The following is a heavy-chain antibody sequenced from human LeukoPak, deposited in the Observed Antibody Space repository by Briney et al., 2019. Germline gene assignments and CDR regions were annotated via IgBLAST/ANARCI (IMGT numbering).Heavy chain of an antibody. CDR3: ARVTDIPNWFDP. J-gene: IGHJ5*02. CDR2: IIPIFGTA. V-gene: IGHV1-69*05. CDR1: GGTFSSYA. Sequence: SVKVSCKASGGTFSSYAISWVRQAPGQGLEWMGGIIPIFGTANYAQKFQGRVTITTDESTSTAYMELSSLRSEDTAVYYCARVTDIPNWFDPWGQGTLVIVSS.